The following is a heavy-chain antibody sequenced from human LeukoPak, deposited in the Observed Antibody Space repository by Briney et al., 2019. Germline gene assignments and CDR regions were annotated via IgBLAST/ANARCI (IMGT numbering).Heavy chain of an antibody. CDR3: ARALWYYDSSGYAIGVYFDS. V-gene: IGHV3-48*01. J-gene: IGHJ4*02. D-gene: IGHD3-22*01. CDR1: GLTLSSYS. Sequence: PGGSLNPSCPASGLTLSSYSINWFRQAQGKGLEWVSYINTGSSTIYYADSVKGRFTISRDNAKNSLYLQMNSLRAEDMAVYYCARALWYYDSSGYAIGVYFDSWGQGTLVTVSS. CDR2: INTGSSTI.